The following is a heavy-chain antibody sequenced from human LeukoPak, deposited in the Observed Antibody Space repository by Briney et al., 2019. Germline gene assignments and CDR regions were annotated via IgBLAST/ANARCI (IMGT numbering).Heavy chain of an antibody. D-gene: IGHD3-10*01. J-gene: IGHJ6*03. CDR3: ARLPRYGSGTYYMDV. CDR2: IYYSGST. Sequence: SETLSLTCTVSGGSISSSSYYWGWIRQPPGKGLEWIGSIYYSGSTYYNPSLKSRVTISVDTSKNQFSLKLSSVTAADTAVYYCARLPRYGSGTYYMDVWGKGTTVTISS. CDR1: GGSISSSSYY. V-gene: IGHV4-39*01.